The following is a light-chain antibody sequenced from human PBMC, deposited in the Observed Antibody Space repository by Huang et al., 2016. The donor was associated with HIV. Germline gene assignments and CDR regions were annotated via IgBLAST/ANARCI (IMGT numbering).Light chain of an antibody. CDR2: GAS. CDR1: PNIRKY. CDR3: QQSYQIPRT. J-gene: IGKJ2*01. V-gene: IGKV1-39*01. Sequence: DIQMTQAPSSLSATVGDRVIITCRASPNIRKYLNWYQQMPGKAPNVLIAGASSLQGGVSSRFSGSGCGPDFTLTITVLQPEDAATYHCQQSYQIPRTFGQGTLLEI.